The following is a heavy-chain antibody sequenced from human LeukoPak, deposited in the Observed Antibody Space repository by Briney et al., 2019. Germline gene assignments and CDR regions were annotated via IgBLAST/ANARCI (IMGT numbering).Heavy chain of an antibody. CDR3: ARDLGTVTTIAAHFDY. J-gene: IGHJ4*02. Sequence: ASVKASCKASGYTFTGYYMHWVRQAPGQVLEWMGWINPNSGGTNYAQKFQGRVTMTRDTSISTAYMELSRLRSDDTAVYYCARDLGTVTTIAAHFDYWGQGTLVTVSS. V-gene: IGHV1-2*02. CDR2: INPNSGGT. D-gene: IGHD4-17*01. CDR1: GYTFTGYY.